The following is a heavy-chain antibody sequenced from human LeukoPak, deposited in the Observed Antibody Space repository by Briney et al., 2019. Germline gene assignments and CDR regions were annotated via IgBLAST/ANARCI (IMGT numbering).Heavy chain of an antibody. CDR2: IIPILGIA. J-gene: IGHJ3*02. V-gene: IGHV1-69*04. CDR3: ARDFVVVPAAMLDAFDI. D-gene: IGHD2-2*01. CDR1: GGTFSSYA. Sequence: SVKVSCKASGGTFSSYAISWVRQAPGQGLEWMGRIIPILGIANYAQRFQGRVTITADKSTSTAYMELSSLRSEDTAVYYCARDFVVVPAAMLDAFDIWGQGTMVTVSS.